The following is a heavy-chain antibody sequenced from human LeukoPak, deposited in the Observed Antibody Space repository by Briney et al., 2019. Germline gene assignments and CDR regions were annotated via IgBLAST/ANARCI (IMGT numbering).Heavy chain of an antibody. CDR2: INPNSGGT. CDR3: ARSSGRTDEHWFDP. V-gene: IGHV1-2*02. D-gene: IGHD2-15*01. CDR1: GYTFTGYY. J-gene: IGHJ5*02. Sequence: ASVKVSCKASGYTFTGYYMHWVRQAPGQGLEWMGWINPNSGGTNYAQKFQGRVTMTRDTSISTAYMELSRLRSDDTAVYYCARSSGRTDEHWFDPWGPGTLVTVSS.